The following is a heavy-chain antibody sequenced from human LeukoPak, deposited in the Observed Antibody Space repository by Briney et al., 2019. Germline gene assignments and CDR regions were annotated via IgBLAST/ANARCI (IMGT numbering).Heavy chain of an antibody. CDR1: GYTFTSYG. CDR2: ISAYNGNT. CDR3: ARFKGERKHIVVVVAANLPLGY. Sequence: AAVNVSCKASGYTFTSYGISWVRQAPGQGLEWMGGISAYNGNTNYVQKLSGRVTMTTDTSTSTDYMELRRLTSDDTAVYYCARFKGERKHIVVVVAANLPLGYWGEGTLVTVSS. V-gene: IGHV1-18*01. D-gene: IGHD2-15*01. J-gene: IGHJ4*02.